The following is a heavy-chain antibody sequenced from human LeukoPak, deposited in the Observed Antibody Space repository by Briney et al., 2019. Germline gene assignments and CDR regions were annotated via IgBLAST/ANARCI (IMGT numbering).Heavy chain of an antibody. J-gene: IGHJ4*02. D-gene: IGHD2-15*01. CDR1: QFTFSHYS. Sequence: GGSLRLSCAASQFTFSHYSMIWVRQAPGKGLEWVSSIGRDSVYIYYADSVKGRFTISRDNAKNSLFLQMNNLRDEDSAVYYCAGAMLMTPKAPFAYWGQGTLVTVSS. CDR3: AGAMLMTPKAPFAY. CDR2: IGRDSVYI. V-gene: IGHV3-21*01.